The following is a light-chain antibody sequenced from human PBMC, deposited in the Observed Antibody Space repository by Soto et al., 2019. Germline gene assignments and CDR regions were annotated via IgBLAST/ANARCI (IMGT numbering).Light chain of an antibody. CDR1: DSNIGSFT. Sequence: QSALTQPPSASGTPGQRVTISCSGSDSNIGSFTVHWYQQVPGTAPKPLIHTTYQRPSGVPDRFSGSKSGTSGSLAISGLQPEDEAYYYWASWDDSLSGFVFGTGTKVXVL. J-gene: IGLJ1*01. V-gene: IGLV1-44*01. CDR3: ASWDDSLSGFV. CDR2: TTY.